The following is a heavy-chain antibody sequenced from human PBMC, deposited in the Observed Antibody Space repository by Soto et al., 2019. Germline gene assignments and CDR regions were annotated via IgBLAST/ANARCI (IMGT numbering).Heavy chain of an antibody. V-gene: IGHV3-48*03. D-gene: IGHD3-3*01. CDR3: VRDFRRFLEWHTKGYHYFGMDA. Sequence: EVQLDESGGGWVQPGGSLRLSCVVSGFTFSRYEMNWVRQAPGKGLEWISYINGNGTTTYYGASVKGRFTISRDNAKNSLYLQMNGLRADDSALYYCVRDFRRFLEWHTKGYHYFGMDAWGRGTTVTVS. CDR2: INGNGTTT. CDR1: GFTFSRYE. J-gene: IGHJ6*02.